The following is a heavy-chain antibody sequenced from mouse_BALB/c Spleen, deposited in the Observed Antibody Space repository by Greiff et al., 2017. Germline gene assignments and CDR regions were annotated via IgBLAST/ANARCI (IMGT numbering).Heavy chain of an antibody. J-gene: IGHJ4*01. CDR2: ISCYNGAT. CDR1: GYSFTGYY. CDR3: ARFDYYGSSCNAMDY. D-gene: IGHD1-1*01. Sequence: LVKPGASVKISCKASGYSFTGYYMHWVKQSHGKSLEWIGYISCYNGATSYNQKFKGKATFTVDTSSSTAYMQFNSLTSEDSAVYYFARFDYYGSSCNAMDYWGQGTSVTVSS. V-gene: IGHV1S34*01.